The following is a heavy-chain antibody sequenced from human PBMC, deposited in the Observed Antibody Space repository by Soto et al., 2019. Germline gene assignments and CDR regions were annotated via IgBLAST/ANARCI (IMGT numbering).Heavy chain of an antibody. J-gene: IGHJ3*02. CDR3: ARGNGDAFDI. CDR1: GGSISSGDYY. V-gene: IGHV4-30-4*01. Sequence: SETLSLTYTVSGGSISSGDYYWSCIRQPPGKGLEWIGYIYYSGSTYYNPSLKSRVTISVDTSKNQFSLKLSSVTAADTAVYYCARGNGDAFDIWGQGTMVTVS. D-gene: IGHD2-8*01. CDR2: IYYSGST.